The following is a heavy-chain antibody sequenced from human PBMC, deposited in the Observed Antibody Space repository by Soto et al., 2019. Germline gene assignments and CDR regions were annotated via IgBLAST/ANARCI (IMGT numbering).Heavy chain of an antibody. CDR3: AKGLTIASAGTFDF. V-gene: IGHV3-23*01. D-gene: IGHD6-13*01. CDR2: ISGSAVNS. CDR1: GFTFSSYA. Sequence: GGSLRLSCTASGFTFSSYAMSWVRQAPGKWLEWVSGISGSAVNSYYADSVKGRFTISRDNSKNTLYLHMVSLRAEDSAVYYCAKGLTIASAGTFDFWGQGXLVTVYS. J-gene: IGHJ4*02.